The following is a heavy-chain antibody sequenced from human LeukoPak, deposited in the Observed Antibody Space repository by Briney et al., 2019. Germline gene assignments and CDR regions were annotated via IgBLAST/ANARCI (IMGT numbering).Heavy chain of an antibody. D-gene: IGHD1-26*01. V-gene: IGHV4-59*08. CDR2: IHYTGRT. CDR3: ARHKDGGSWPPDY. CDR1: GGSISGYY. Sequence: SETLSLTCTVSGGSISGYYWSWIRQSPGKTLEWIAHIHYTGRTTYNPSLQSRVTMSLDTSRNQFSLNLNSVSATDTAVYYCARHKDGGSWPPDYWGPGTLVTVSS. J-gene: IGHJ4*02.